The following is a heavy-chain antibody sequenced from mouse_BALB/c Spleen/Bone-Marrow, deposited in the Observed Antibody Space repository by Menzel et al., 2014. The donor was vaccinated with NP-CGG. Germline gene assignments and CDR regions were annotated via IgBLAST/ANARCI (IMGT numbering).Heavy chain of an antibody. CDR3: SRGRRDALDY. CDR1: GYTFTSYY. CDR2: INPSSGGT. V-gene: IGHV1S81*02. J-gene: IGHJ4*01. Sequence: VKLQESGAELVEPGASVKLSCKASGYTFTSYYMYWVKQRPGQGLEWFGEINPSSGGTNFNEKFKNKATLTVDKSSSTAYMQLSSLTSEDSAVYYCSRGRRDALDYWGQGTSVTVSS.